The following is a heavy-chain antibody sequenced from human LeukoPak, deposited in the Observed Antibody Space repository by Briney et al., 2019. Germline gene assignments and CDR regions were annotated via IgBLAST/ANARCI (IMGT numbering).Heavy chain of an antibody. Sequence: SETLSLTCTVSGGSISSYYWSWIRQPPGKGLEWIGYIYYSGSTNYNPSLKSRVTISVDTSKNQFSLKLSSVTAADTAVYYCARRGTKYYYGSGSYCNPPGNWFDPWGQGTLVTVSS. D-gene: IGHD3-10*01. CDR1: GGSISSYY. CDR3: ARRGTKYYYGSGSYCNPPGNWFDP. V-gene: IGHV4-59*08. CDR2: IYYSGST. J-gene: IGHJ5*02.